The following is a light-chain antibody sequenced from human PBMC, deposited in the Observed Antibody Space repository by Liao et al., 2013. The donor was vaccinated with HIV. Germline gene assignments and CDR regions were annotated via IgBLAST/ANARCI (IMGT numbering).Light chain of an antibody. J-gene: IGLJ3*02. V-gene: IGLV3-1*01. Sequence: SYELTQSPSVSVSPGQTASITCSGDKLGHKYACWYQQKPGQSPVLVIYQDSKRPSGIPERFSGSNSGNTATLTISGTQAMDEADYYCQAWDSSSGVFGGGTKLTVL. CDR1: KLGHKY. CDR3: QAWDSSSGV. CDR2: QDS.